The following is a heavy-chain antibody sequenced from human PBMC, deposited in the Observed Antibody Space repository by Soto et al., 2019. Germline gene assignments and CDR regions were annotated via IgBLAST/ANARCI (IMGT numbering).Heavy chain of an antibody. Sequence: GGSLRLSCAASGFTFSSYWMSWVRQAPGKGLEWVANIKQDGSEKYYVDSVKGRFTISRDNAKNSLYLQMNSLRAEDTAVYYCARDWKQWLLRRGAFDIWGQGTMVTVSS. V-gene: IGHV3-7*01. CDR3: ARDWKQWLLRRGAFDI. CDR2: IKQDGSEK. J-gene: IGHJ3*02. CDR1: GFTFSSYW. D-gene: IGHD6-19*01.